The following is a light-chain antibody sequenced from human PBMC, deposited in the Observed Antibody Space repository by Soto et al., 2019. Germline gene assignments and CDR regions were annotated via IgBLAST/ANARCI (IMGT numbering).Light chain of an antibody. CDR1: QSVSRY. V-gene: IGKV3-11*01. J-gene: IGKJ4*01. CDR2: DAS. Sequence: EIVLTQSPATLSLSPGEGATLSCRASQSVSRYLAWYQQKRGQAPRLLIYDASNRATGIPARFSGSGSGTDCTLTISSLEPEDFAVYYGQQRSNWPLTFGGGTKVEIK. CDR3: QQRSNWPLT.